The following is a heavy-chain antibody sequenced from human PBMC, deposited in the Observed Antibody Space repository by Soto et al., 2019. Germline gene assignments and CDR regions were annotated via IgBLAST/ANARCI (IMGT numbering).Heavy chain of an antibody. CDR1: GFTFSSYW. J-gene: IGHJ3*02. V-gene: IGHV3-74*01. CDR3: ARVLMGDDYGYWSGYPDAFDI. CDR2: INSDGSST. D-gene: IGHD3-3*01. Sequence: EVQLVESGGGLVQPGGSLRLSCAASGFTFSSYWMHWVRQAPGKGLVWVSRINSDGSSTRYADSVMGRFTISRDNAKNTLYLQMNSLRAEDTAVYYCARVLMGDDYGYWSGYPDAFDIWGQGTMVTVSS.